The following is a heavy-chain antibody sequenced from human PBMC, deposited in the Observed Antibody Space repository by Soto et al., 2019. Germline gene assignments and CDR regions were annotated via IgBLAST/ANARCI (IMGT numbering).Heavy chain of an antibody. Sequence: SETLSLTXTVSGDSISSPDYYWSWIRQAPGKGLELIGYVYYRGSIYYTPSFESRVSISIDTSKNQFSLRLTSVTAAVSAVYFCSRVTFTPNWFDSWGQGILVTVSS. V-gene: IGHV4-30-4*01. D-gene: IGHD3-16*01. CDR2: VYYRGSI. CDR3: SRVTFTPNWFDS. J-gene: IGHJ5*01. CDR1: GDSISSPDYY.